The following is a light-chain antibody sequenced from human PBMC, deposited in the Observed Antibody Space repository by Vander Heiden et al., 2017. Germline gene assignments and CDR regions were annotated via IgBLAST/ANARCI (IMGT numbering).Light chain of an antibody. Sequence: IVLTQSPGTLFLYRGDSATLSCMASQNDYSNCLAWYQQKPGQPPRLLIYCTSSRAAGVPDRFSGSGSGTDFTLTISRLEPEDFAVYYCQQGAASPVTFGRGTKVEIK. CDR3: QQGAASPVT. J-gene: IGKJ1*01. CDR1: QNDYSNC. V-gene: IGKV3-20*01. CDR2: CTS.